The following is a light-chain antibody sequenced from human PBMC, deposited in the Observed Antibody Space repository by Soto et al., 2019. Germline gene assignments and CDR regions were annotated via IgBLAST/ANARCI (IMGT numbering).Light chain of an antibody. V-gene: IGKV3-20*01. J-gene: IGKJ3*01. CDR2: GAS. Sequence: EIVLTQSPATLSLSPGERATLSCRASQSVSSSYLAWYQQKPGQAPRLLIYGASSRATGIPDRFSGSGSGTAFTLTISRLEPKDFAVYYCQQYGSSPAITFGPGTKVHIK. CDR1: QSVSSSY. CDR3: QQYGSSPAIT.